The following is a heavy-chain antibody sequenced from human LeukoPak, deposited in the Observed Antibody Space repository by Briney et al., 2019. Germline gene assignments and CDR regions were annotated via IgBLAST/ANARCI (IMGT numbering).Heavy chain of an antibody. J-gene: IGHJ2*01. CDR1: GFTFSNYA. Sequence: GGSLRLSCAASGFTFSNYAMTRVRQAPGKGLDWVAVISYSGEITYYADSVQGRFTISRDNSKNTLHLQMNSLRVDDAAIYYCAKDSPTTGGGPQGYFDLWGRGTLVTVSS. CDR2: ISYSGEIT. CDR3: AKDSPTTGGGPQGYFDL. V-gene: IGHV3-23*01. D-gene: IGHD4-17*01.